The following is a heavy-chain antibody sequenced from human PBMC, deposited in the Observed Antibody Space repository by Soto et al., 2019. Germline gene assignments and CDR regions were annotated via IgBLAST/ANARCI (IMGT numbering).Heavy chain of an antibody. V-gene: IGHV1-58*02. CDR1: GFTFTSSA. CDR3: AADRYCSSTSCPMLFDY. CDR2: IVVGSGNT. J-gene: IGHJ4*02. D-gene: IGHD2-2*01. Sequence: SVKVSCKASGFTFTSSAMQWVRQARGQRLEWIGWIVVGSGNTNYAQKFQERVTITRDMSTSTAYMELSSLRSEDTAVYYCAADRYCSSTSCPMLFDYWGQGTLVTVSS.